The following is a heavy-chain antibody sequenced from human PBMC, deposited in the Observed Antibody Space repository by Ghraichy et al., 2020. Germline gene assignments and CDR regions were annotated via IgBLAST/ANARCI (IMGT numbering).Heavy chain of an antibody. J-gene: IGHJ3*02. Sequence: GESLNISCAASGFTFSSYGMHWVRQAPGKGLEWVAFIRYDGSYTYFADSVKGRFTISRDNSKNTVHLQMNRLGYEDTSVYYCAKESLSYYYDIVTGLSHDAFDIWGQGTMVIISS. V-gene: IGHV3-30*02. D-gene: IGHD3-9*01. CDR1: GFTFSSYG. CDR3: AKESLSYYYDIVTGLSHDAFDI. CDR2: IRYDGSYT.